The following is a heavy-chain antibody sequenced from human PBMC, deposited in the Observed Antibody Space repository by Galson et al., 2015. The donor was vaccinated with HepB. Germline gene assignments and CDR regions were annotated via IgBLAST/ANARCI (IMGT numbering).Heavy chain of an antibody. CDR2: ISYDETDN. J-gene: IGHJ4*02. CDR1: GFTFSGYA. V-gene: IGHV3-30-3*01. CDR3: ARDFYFQTVGAISDFDY. Sequence: SLRLSCAASGFTFSGYAMHWVRQAPGKGLEWVSVISYDETDNSYGDSVKGRFTISRDNSKKTVFLEMNSLRLEDTAVYYCARDFYFQTVGAISDFDYWGQGTLVTVSS. D-gene: IGHD1-26*01.